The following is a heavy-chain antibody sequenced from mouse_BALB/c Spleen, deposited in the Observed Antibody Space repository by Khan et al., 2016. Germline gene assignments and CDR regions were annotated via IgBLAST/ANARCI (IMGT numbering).Heavy chain of an antibody. CDR3: ARSGPFYFDC. CDR2: ISYSGST. V-gene: IGHV3-2*02. Sequence: EVQLQESGPGLVKPSQSLSLTCTVTGYSITSDYAWNWIRQFPGNKLEWMGYISYSGSTRYNPCLKSRISITRDTSKNQFFLQLHSVTTEDTATYYCARSGPFYFDCWGQGTTLTVSS. D-gene: IGHD4-1*01. CDR1: GYSITSDYA. J-gene: IGHJ2*01.